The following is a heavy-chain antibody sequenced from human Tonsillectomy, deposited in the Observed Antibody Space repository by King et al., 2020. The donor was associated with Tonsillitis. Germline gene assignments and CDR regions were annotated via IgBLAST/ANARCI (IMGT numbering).Heavy chain of an antibody. J-gene: IGHJ3*02. CDR1: GGSISSYY. V-gene: IGHV4-4*07. Sequence: VQLQESGPGLVKPSETLSLTCTVSGGSISSYYWSWIRQPAGKGLEWFGRIYTSGSTNYNPSLKSRVTMSVDTSKNQFSLKLSSVTAADTAVYYCARDGGDEYYDFWSGSGAFDIWGQGTMVTVSS. D-gene: IGHD3-3*01. CDR2: IYTSGST. CDR3: ARDGGDEYYDFWSGSGAFDI.